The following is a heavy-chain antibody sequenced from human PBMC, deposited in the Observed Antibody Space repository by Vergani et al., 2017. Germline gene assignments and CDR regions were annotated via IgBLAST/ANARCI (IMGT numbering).Heavy chain of an antibody. J-gene: IGHJ3*02. Sequence: QVQLVQSGAEVKKPGSSVKVSCKASGGTFSSYAISWVRQAPGQGLEWMGRIIPILGIANYAQKFQGRVTITADKSTSTAYMELSRLRSDDTAVYYCAREGSDYYDSSGYYVLGSFDIWGQGTMVTVSS. V-gene: IGHV1-69*04. CDR1: GGTFSSYA. CDR2: IIPILGIA. D-gene: IGHD3-22*01. CDR3: AREGSDYYDSSGYYVLGSFDI.